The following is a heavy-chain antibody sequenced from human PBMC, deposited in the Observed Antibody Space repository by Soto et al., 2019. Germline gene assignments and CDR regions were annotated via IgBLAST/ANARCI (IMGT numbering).Heavy chain of an antibody. V-gene: IGHV1-3*01. Sequence: ASXKVSCKASGYTFTSYAMHWVRQAPGQRLEWMGWINAGNGNTKYSQKFQGRVTITRDTSASTAYMELSSLRSEDTAVYYCARDRGKLEGNNWFDPWGQGTLVTVSS. CDR3: ARDRGKLEGNNWFDP. D-gene: IGHD1-1*01. J-gene: IGHJ5*02. CDR1: GYTFTSYA. CDR2: INAGNGNT.